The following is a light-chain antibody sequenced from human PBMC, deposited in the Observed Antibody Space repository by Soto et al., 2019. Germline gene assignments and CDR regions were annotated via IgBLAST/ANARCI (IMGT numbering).Light chain of an antibody. CDR2: DAS. Sequence: EIVLTQSPSTLSVSPGERATISCRASRSISGSLAWYQQKPGQAPRLLIHDASNRATGIPPRFSGSGSGTTFTLLISSLVPEDFVVYYCQQRGNCHSTFGQGTKVEIK. CDR1: RSISGS. J-gene: IGKJ1*01. V-gene: IGKV3D-11*02. CDR3: QQRGNCHST.